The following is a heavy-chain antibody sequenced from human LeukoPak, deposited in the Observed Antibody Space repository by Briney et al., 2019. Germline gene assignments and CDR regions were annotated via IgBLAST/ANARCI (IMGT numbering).Heavy chain of an antibody. Sequence: GGSLRLSCAASGFTFNTYGMHWVRQAPGKGLEWLAVISYDGSNKYFADSVEGRLVVSRDNSNNTLYLHMNTLRPDDTAIYYCAAYHASGTFGYFQHWGQGTLVTVSS. CDR2: ISYDGSNK. CDR1: GFTFNTYG. V-gene: IGHV3-30*03. CDR3: AAYHASGTFGYFQH. J-gene: IGHJ1*01. D-gene: IGHD1-7*01.